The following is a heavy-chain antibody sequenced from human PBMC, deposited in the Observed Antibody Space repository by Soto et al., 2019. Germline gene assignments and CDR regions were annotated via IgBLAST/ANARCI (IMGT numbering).Heavy chain of an antibody. CDR1: GFTFKESA. CDR2: ISDTGAST. V-gene: IGHV3-23*01. D-gene: IGHD6-19*01. J-gene: IGHJ4*02. CDR3: AKGRGSGWAWYFDN. Sequence: EVRLLEAGGVLKQPGGSLRLSCAASGFTFKESAMNWVRQAPGKGLEWVASISDTGASTWYAESVRVLLSISRDNSKNTLYLQMNSLGGKDPAVYYCAKGRGSGWAWYFDNWGQGTLVTVAS.